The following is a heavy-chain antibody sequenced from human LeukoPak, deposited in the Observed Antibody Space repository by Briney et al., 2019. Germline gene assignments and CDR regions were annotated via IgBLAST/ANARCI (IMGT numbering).Heavy chain of an antibody. D-gene: IGHD6-6*01. CDR1: RLTFTSYA. CDR2: ISYDVSNQ. Sequence: GRSLRPSSAASRLTFTSYAIHAGSDTPRRGLWRGSVISYDVSNQYSSDSLKVGFTSSRDNSQNTLYLQMNSLRAEGTAVYYCARDYSSSSPWVPRNDYYDYGMDVWGQGTTVTASS. CDR3: ARDYSSSSPWVPRNDYYDYGMDV. V-gene: IGHV3-30*10. J-gene: IGHJ6*02.